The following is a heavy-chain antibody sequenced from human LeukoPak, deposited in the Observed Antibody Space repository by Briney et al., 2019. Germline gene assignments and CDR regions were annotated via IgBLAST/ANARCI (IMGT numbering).Heavy chain of an antibody. V-gene: IGHV4-34*01. J-gene: IGHJ5*02. CDR2: INHSGST. D-gene: IGHD6-13*01. Sequence: SETLSLTCAVYGGSFSGYYWSWIRQPPGKGLEWIGEINHSGSTNYNPSLKSRVTISVDTSKNQFSLKPSSVTAADTAVYYCARGRQLVLLRKRNWFDPWGQGTLVTVSS. CDR1: GGSFSGYY. CDR3: ARGRQLVLLRKRNWFDP.